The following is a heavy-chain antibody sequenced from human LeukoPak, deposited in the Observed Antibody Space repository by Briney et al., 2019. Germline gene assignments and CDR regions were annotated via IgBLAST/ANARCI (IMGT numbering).Heavy chain of an antibody. CDR2: IYYSGTT. CDR1: GGSISSGDYY. D-gene: IGHD3-16*01. J-gene: IGHJ4*02. Sequence: SETLSLTCTVSGGSISSGDYYWSWIRQPPGKGLEWIGYIYYSGTTFYNPSLKSRLTISVDTSKNQFSLKLSSVTAADTAVYYCAGEWSSPLVGTRLYYFGYWGQGTLVTVSS. CDR3: AGEWSSPLVGTRLYYFGY. V-gene: IGHV4-30-4*08.